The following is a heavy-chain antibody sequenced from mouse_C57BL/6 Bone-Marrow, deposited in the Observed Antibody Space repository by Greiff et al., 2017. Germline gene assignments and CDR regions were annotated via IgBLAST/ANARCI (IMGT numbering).Heavy chain of an antibody. Sequence: VQLQQSGPELVKPGASVKIPCKASGYTFTDYNMDWVKQSHGKSLEWIGDINPNNGGTIYNQKFKGKATLTVDKSSSTAYMELRSLTSEDTAVYDCARSRGTAQAIFAYWGQGTLVTVSA. CDR1: GYTFTDYN. J-gene: IGHJ3*01. V-gene: IGHV1-18*01. CDR3: ARSRGTAQAIFAY. CDR2: INPNNGGT. D-gene: IGHD3-2*02.